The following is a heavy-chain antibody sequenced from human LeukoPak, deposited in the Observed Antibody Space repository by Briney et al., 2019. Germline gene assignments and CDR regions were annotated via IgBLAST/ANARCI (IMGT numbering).Heavy chain of an antibody. Sequence: GRSLRLSCAASGFSFDGYGMHWVRQAPGKGLEWVAVISYDGSNKYYADSVKGRFTISRDNSKNTLYLQMNSLRAEDTAVYYCARDLGTTPDYWGQGTLVTVSS. J-gene: IGHJ4*02. V-gene: IGHV3-30*03. D-gene: IGHD1-7*01. CDR2: ISYDGSNK. CDR1: GFSFDGYG. CDR3: ARDLGTTPDY.